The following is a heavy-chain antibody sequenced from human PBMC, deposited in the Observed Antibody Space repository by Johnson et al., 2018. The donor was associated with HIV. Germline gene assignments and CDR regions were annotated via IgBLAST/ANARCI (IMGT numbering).Heavy chain of an antibody. V-gene: IGHV3-66*03. CDR3: AREGLIVGATLGDFDI. CDR2: IYSGGSGGST. J-gene: IGHJ3*02. D-gene: IGHD1-26*01. CDR1: GFTVSSNY. Sequence: VQLVESGGGLIQPGGSLRLSCAASGFTVSSNYMSWVRQTPGKGLEWVSVIYSGGSGGSTYYVDSVKGRFTISRDNSKNTLYVQMNSLRTEDMAVYYCAREGLIVGATLGDFDIWGQGTMVTVSS.